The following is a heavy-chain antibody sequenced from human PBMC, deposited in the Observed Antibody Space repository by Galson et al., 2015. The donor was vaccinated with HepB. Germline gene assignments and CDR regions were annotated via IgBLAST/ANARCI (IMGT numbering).Heavy chain of an antibody. V-gene: IGHV3-30-3*01. CDR1: GFTFSSYA. J-gene: IGHJ6*02. CDR2: ISYDGSNK. Sequence: SLRLSCAASGFTFSSYAMHWVRQAPGKGLEWVAVISYDGSNKYYADSVEGRFTISRDNSKNTLYLQMNSLRAEDTAVYYCARVGTSRYCSSTSCLTQHYYYYGMDVWGQGTTVTVSS. CDR3: ARVGTSRYCSSTSCLTQHYYYYGMDV. D-gene: IGHD2-2*01.